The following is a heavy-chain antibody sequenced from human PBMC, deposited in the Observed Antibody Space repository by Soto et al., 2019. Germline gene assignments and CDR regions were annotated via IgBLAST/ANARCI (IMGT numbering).Heavy chain of an antibody. CDR2: IIPIFGTA. D-gene: IGHD6-19*01. J-gene: IGHJ4*02. V-gene: IGHV1-69*01. CDR1: GGTFSSYA. CDR3: ARNWGYSSGWSVRLVFDY. Sequence: QVQLVQSGAEVKKPGSSVKVSCKASGGTFSSYAISWVRQAPGQGLEWMGGIIPIFGTANYAQKFQGRVTITADESTSTAYMELSSLRSEDTAVYYCARNWGYSSGWSVRLVFDYWGQGTLVTVSS.